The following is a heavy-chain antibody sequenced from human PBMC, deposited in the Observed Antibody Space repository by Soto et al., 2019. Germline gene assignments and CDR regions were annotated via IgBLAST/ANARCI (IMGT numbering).Heavy chain of an antibody. J-gene: IGHJ6*02. CDR3: ARATYYYYGMDV. Sequence: SETLSLTCTVSGGSVSSGSYYWSWVRQPPGKGLEWIAYIYYSGSTNYNPSLKSRVTISVDRSKNQFSLELNSVTAADTAVYYCARATYYYYGMDVWGQGTTVTVSS. D-gene: IGHD1-26*01. V-gene: IGHV4-61*01. CDR1: GGSVSSGSYY. CDR2: IYYSGST.